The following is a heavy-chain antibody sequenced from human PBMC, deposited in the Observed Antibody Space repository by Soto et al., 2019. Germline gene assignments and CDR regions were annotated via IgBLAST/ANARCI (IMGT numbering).Heavy chain of an antibody. V-gene: IGHV3-30*18. D-gene: IGHD1-1*01. CDR1: GFTFSSYG. J-gene: IGHJ4*02. Sequence: QVQLVESGGGVVQPGRSLRLSCAASGFTFSSYGMHWVRQAPGKGLEWVAVISYDGSNKYYADSGKGRFTISRDNSKNTLYLPMNSLRAEDTAVYYCAKDGTGWNDGVPFRFADYWGQGTLVTVSS. CDR2: ISYDGSNK. CDR3: AKDGTGWNDGVPFRFADY.